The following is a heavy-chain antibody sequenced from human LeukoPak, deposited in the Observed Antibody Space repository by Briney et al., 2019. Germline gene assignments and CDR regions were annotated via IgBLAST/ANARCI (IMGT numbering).Heavy chain of an antibody. V-gene: IGHV4-30-4*01. D-gene: IGHD1-7*01. CDR1: GGSISSGDYY. J-gene: IGHJ4*02. CDR2: IYYSGST. Sequence: SETLSLTCTVSGGSISSGDYYWSWIRQPPGKGLEWIGYIYYSGSTYYNPSLKSRVTISVDTSKNQFPLKLSSVTAADTAVYYCARESRGTYFDYWGQGTLVTVSS. CDR3: ARESRGTYFDY.